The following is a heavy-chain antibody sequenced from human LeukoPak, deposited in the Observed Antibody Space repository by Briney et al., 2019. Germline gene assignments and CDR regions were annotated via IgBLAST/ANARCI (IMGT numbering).Heavy chain of an antibody. J-gene: IGHJ4*02. D-gene: IGHD2-15*01. CDR2: IREDGSEK. Sequence: GGSLRLSCAASGFTFSSYWMTWVRQAPGKGLEWVANIREDGSEKYYVDSVKGRFTISRDNAKNSLYLQVNSLRAEDTAVYYCARDTDNLVGFDHWGQGTLVTVSS. CDR3: ARDTDNLVGFDH. CDR1: GFTFSSYW. V-gene: IGHV3-7*01.